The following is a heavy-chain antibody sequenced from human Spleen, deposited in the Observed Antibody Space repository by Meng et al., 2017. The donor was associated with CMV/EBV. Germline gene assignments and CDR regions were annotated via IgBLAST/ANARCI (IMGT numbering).Heavy chain of an antibody. CDR2: ISSSSSYI. D-gene: IGHD1-26*01. V-gene: IGHV3-21*01. Sequence: GESLKISCAASGFTFSSYSMNWVRQAPGKGLEWVSSISSSSSYIYYADSVKGRFTISRDNAKNSLYLQMNSLRAEDTAVYYCARGLVGANSYWGQGTLVTVSS. CDR3: ARGLVGANSY. CDR1: GFTFSSYS. J-gene: IGHJ4*02.